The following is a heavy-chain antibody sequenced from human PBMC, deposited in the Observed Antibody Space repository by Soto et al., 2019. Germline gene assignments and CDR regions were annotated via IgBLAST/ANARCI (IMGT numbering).Heavy chain of an antibody. CDR2: INPKTGGT. D-gene: IGHD6-6*01. V-gene: IGHV1-2*02. CDR1: GYTFAGQY. CDR3: ARDFSSSADGFDY. J-gene: IGHJ4*02. Sequence: APVKVSCKASGYTFAGQYIHWVRQAPGQGLEWMGWINPKTGGTNYARKFQGRVTMTRDTSMSTAYMELSRLRSDDTAVYYCARDFSSSADGFDYWGQGTLVTVSS.